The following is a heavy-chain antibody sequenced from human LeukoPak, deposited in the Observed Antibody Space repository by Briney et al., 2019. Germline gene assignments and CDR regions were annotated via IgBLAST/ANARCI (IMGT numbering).Heavy chain of an antibody. D-gene: IGHD5-24*01. CDR2: IYTSGST. Sequence: SETLSLTCTVSDDSISNSYWSWIRQSAGKGLEWIGRIYTSGSTNYNPSLKSRVAMSVDTSKNQFSLVLTSVTAADTAVYFCAKEAPMATNNWYFDLWGRGTLVTVSS. V-gene: IGHV4-4*07. J-gene: IGHJ2*01. CDR1: DDSISNSY. CDR3: AKEAPMATNNWYFDL.